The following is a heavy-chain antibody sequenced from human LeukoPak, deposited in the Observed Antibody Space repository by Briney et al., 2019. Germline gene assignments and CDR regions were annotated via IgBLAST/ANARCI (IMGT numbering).Heavy chain of an antibody. V-gene: IGHV1-8*01. CDR2: MNPNSGNT. CDR1: GYTFTSYD. D-gene: IGHD3-22*01. CDR3: ARYYYYDSSGYWGYYYMDV. Sequence: ASVKVSCKASGYTFTSYDINWVRQATGQGLEWMGWMNPNSGNTGYAQKFQGRVTMTRNTSISTAYMELSSLRSEDTAVYYCARYYYYDSSGYWGYYYMDVWGKGTTVTVSS. J-gene: IGHJ6*03.